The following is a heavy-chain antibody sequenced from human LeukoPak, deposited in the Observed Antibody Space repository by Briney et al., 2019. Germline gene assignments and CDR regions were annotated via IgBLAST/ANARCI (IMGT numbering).Heavy chain of an antibody. V-gene: IGHV4-39*07. Sequence: SETLSLTCTVSGGSISSSSNYWGWIRQPPGKGMEWIGSIYYSGSTYYNPSLKSRVTISVDTSKNQFSLKLSSVTAADTAVYYCARGQWLILNSFDPWGQGTLVTVSS. CDR2: IYYSGST. D-gene: IGHD6-19*01. CDR3: ARGQWLILNSFDP. J-gene: IGHJ5*02. CDR1: GGSISSSSNY.